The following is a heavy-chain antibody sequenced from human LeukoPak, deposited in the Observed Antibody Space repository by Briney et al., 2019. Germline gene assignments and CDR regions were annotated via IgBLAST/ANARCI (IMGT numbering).Heavy chain of an antibody. CDR3: AGNHYDFWSGLDP. D-gene: IGHD3-3*01. CDR1: GFTFSDYY. V-gene: IGHV3-11*04. CDR2: ISSSGSTI. J-gene: IGHJ5*02. Sequence: SGGSLRLSCAASGFTFSDYYMSWIRQAPGKGLEWVSYISSSGSTIYYADSVKGRFTISRDNAKNSLYLQMNSLRAEDTVVYYCAGNHYDFWSGLDPWGQGTLVTVSS.